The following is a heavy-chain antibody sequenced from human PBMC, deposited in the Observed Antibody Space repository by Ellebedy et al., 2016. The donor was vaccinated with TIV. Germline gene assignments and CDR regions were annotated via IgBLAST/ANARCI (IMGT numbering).Heavy chain of an antibody. CDR3: AEGRSGWYYFDY. CDR1: GGSFSGSY. Sequence: SETLSLTCAVYGGSFSGSYWSCIRQPPGKGLEWIGEITPSGRTNYTPSLDKGRVTISVDTSKNQFTLRLSAVTAADTAVYYCAEGRSGWYYFDYWGQGTPVTVSS. D-gene: IGHD6-19*01. J-gene: IGHJ4*02. CDR2: ITPSGRT. V-gene: IGHV4-34*01.